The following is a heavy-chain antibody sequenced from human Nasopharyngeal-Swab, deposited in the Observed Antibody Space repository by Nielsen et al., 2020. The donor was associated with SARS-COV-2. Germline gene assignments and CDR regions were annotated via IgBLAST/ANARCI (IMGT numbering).Heavy chain of an antibody. CDR2: INHSGTT. Sequence: SQTLSLTCGVYGGSLSGHYWSWIRQPPGKGLEWIGEINHSGTTNYKPSLKSRVTISVDTSKNQFSLKVRFVSAADTAIYFCARGRGGQQLVRTYYYYGLDVWGQGTTVTVSS. J-gene: IGHJ6*02. CDR3: ARGRGGQQLVRTYYYYGLDV. V-gene: IGHV4-34*01. D-gene: IGHD1-1*01. CDR1: GGSLSGHY.